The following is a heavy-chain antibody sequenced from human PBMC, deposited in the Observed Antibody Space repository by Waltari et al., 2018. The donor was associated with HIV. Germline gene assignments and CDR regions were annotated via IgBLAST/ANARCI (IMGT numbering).Heavy chain of an antibody. CDR2: ISGGGAGT. CDR3: AKPQGTRELLWFGEFS. CDR1: DFCFSIYH. Sequence: EECLVDSWGGLVQPGVFVRLSCVASDFCFSIYHTTSVRQAPGKGLEWVSTISGGGAGTYYADSVKGRFTISRDNSKNNLYLHMNSLRAEDTAVYYCAKPQGTRELLWFGEFSWGQGTLVTVSS. J-gene: IGHJ4*02. V-gene: IGHV3-23*04. D-gene: IGHD3-10*01.